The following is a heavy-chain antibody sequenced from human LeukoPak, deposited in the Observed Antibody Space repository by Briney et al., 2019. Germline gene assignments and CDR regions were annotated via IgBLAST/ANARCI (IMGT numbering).Heavy chain of an antibody. CDR3: ARDRRPDAFDV. J-gene: IGHJ3*01. CDR2: ISNSGSTI. CDR1: GFIFSNFE. V-gene: IGHV3-48*03. Sequence: GGSLRLSCAASGFIFSNFEMNWVRQAPGKGLEWVSYISNSGSTIYYADSVKGRFTISRDNAKKSLYLQMNSLRAEDTAVYYCARDRRPDAFDVWGQGTMVTVSS.